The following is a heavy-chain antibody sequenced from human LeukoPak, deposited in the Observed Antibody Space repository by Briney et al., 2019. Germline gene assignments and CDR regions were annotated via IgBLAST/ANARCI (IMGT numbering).Heavy chain of an antibody. CDR1: GFTVSSNY. Sequence: PGGSLRLSCAASGFTVSSNYMSWVRQAPGKGLEWVPLIYSDGSTYYADSVKGRFSISRHNSKNTLYLQMNSLRAEDTAVYYCAISSSGDNGYYYGMDVWGQGTTVTVSS. CDR2: IYSDGST. CDR3: AISSSGDNGYYYGMDV. V-gene: IGHV3-53*04. D-gene: IGHD3-3*01. J-gene: IGHJ6*02.